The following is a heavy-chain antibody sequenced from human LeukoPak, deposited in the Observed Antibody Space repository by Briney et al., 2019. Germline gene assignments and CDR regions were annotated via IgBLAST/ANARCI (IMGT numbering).Heavy chain of an antibody. CDR2: IYHSGST. CDR3: ARDFGYYYDSSGYYY. CDR1: GGSISTNNW. D-gene: IGHD3-22*01. Sequence: SETLSLTCAVSGGSISTNNWWSWVRPPPGKGLEWIGEIYHSGSTNYNPSLKSRVTISVDKSKNQISLKLSSATAADTAVYYCARDFGYYYDSSGYYYWGQGTLVTVSS. V-gene: IGHV4-4*02. J-gene: IGHJ4*02.